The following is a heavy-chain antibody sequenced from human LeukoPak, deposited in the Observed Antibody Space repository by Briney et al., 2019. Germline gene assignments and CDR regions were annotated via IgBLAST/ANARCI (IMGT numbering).Heavy chain of an antibody. J-gene: IGHJ4*02. Sequence: PGGSLRLSCAASGFTFSSYWMSWVRQAPGKGLEWVANIKQDGSEKYYVDSVKGRFTISRDNAKNSLYLQMNSLRAEDTAVYYCARESLSSGSYYLFDYWGQGTLVTVSS. V-gene: IGHV3-7*01. CDR1: GFTFSSYW. CDR3: ARESLSSGSYYLFDY. D-gene: IGHD3-10*01. CDR2: IKQDGSEK.